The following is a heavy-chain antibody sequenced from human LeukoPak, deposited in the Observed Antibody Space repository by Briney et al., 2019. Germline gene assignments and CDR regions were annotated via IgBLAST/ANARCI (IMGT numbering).Heavy chain of an antibody. V-gene: IGHV1-8*01. CDR2: MNPNTGNT. Sequence: ASVKVSCEASTYTFINYDINWVRQATGQGLEWIGWMNPNTGNTGYAQNFQGRVTMTRDTSISTAHMELSSLRPEDTAVYYCAVTPSNLSHLDKWGQGTLVTISS. J-gene: IGHJ4*02. CDR3: AVTPSNLSHLDK. D-gene: IGHD4-11*01. CDR1: TYTFINYD.